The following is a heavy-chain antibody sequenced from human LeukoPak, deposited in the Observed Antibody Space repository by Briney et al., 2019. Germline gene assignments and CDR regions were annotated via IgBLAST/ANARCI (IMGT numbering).Heavy chain of an antibody. Sequence: SETLSLTCTVSGGSISSYYWSWIRQPPGKGLEWIGYIYYSGGTNYNPSLKSRVTISVDTSKNQFSLKLSSVTAADTAVYYCARSTVRFLLDYWGQGTLVTVSS. J-gene: IGHJ4*02. D-gene: IGHD3-3*01. V-gene: IGHV4-59*01. CDR3: ARSTVRFLLDY. CDR2: IYYSGGT. CDR1: GGSISSYY.